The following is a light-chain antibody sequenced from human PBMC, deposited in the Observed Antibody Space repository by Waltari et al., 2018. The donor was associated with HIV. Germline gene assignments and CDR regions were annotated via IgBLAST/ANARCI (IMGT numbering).Light chain of an antibody. CDR2: RNN. J-gene: IGLJ3*02. V-gene: IGLV10-54*04. Sequence: QAGLTQPHSMSKDLRQTATLTCTGDKNNVDHKGAAWLKHRQGHPPKLLFYRNNNRPSGIPDRVSAFRSGNTASLNISGLLADDEADYFCAAWDTSLGGWVFGGGTQLTVL. CDR1: KNNVDHKG. CDR3: AAWDTSLGGWV.